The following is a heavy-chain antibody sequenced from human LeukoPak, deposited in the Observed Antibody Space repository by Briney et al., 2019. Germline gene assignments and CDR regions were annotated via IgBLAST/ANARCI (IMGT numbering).Heavy chain of an antibody. CDR1: GFTSTDYY. Sequence: GRSLRLSCAASGFTSTDYYMSWIRHAPGNGLEWVSYISSSGSTISYTDSVKGRFTISRDNAKNSLYLQMNSLRAEDTAVYYCARGGNYYDSSGYYYRDDAFDIWGQGTMVTVSS. J-gene: IGHJ3*02. V-gene: IGHV3-11*01. CDR3: ARGGNYYDSSGYYYRDDAFDI. D-gene: IGHD3-22*01. CDR2: ISSSGSTI.